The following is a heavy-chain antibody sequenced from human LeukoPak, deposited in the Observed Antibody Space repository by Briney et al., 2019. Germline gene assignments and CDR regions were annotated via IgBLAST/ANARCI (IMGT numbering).Heavy chain of an antibody. V-gene: IGHV4-59*08. Sequence: PSETLSLTCSVSGGSLSNSYWSWIRQPPGKGLEWIGYIYYSGSTNYRSSLKSRVTISLDTSKNQFSLKLRPVTAADTAVYYCARGALVPASMIWFDPWGQGTLVTVSS. J-gene: IGHJ5*02. CDR2: IYYSGST. CDR1: GGSLSNSY. D-gene: IGHD2-2*01. CDR3: ARGALVPASMIWFDP.